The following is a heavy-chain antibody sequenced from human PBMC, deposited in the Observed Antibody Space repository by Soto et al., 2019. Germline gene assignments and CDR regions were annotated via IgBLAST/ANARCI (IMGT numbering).Heavy chain of an antibody. Sequence: QVQLVQSGAEVKKPGSSVKVSCKASGGTFSSYAISWVRQAPGQGLEWMGGIIPIFGTANYAQKFQGRVTITADKSTSTAYMERSSRRSEDTAVYYWAGVTMVRGDLRVFDIWAQGKRVPVSS. V-gene: IGHV1-69*06. CDR1: GGTFSSYA. D-gene: IGHD3-10*01. J-gene: IGHJ3*02. CDR3: AGVTMVRGDLRVFDI. CDR2: IIPIFGTA.